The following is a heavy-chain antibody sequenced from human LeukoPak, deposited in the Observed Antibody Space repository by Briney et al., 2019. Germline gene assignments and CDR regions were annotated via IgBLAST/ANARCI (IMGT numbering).Heavy chain of an antibody. D-gene: IGHD1-26*01. CDR3: AKGGSYWYFDL. V-gene: IGHV4-59*01. Sequence: PSETLSLTCTVSGGSISSDYCDSIRQPPGKELEWIGYIYYRGSTNYNPSLKSLATISVDTSKNQSSLKLSSVTAADTAVYYCAKGGSYWYFDLWGRGALVTVSS. CDR2: IYYRGST. J-gene: IGHJ2*01. CDR1: GGSISSDY.